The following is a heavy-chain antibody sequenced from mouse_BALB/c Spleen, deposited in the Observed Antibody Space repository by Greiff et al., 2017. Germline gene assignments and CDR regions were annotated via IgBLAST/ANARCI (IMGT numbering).Heavy chain of an antibody. J-gene: IGHJ3*01. CDR3: ARILYDYGAY. CDR1: GFTFSSFG. Sequence: EVKLVESGGGLVQPGGSRKLSCAASGFTFSSFGMHWVRQAPVKGLEWVAYISSGSSTIYYADTVKGRFTISRDNPKNTLFLQMTSLRSEDTAMYYCARILYDYGAYWGQGTLVTVSA. V-gene: IGHV5-17*02. CDR2: ISSGSSTI. D-gene: IGHD2-4*01.